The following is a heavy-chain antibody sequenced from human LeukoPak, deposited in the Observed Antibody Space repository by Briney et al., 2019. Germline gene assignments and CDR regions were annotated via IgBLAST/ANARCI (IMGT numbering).Heavy chain of an antibody. CDR2: ISYDGSNK. J-gene: IGHJ4*02. V-gene: IGHV3-30*03. Sequence: GGSLRLSCAASGFTFSSCGMHWVRQAPGKGLEWVAVISYDGSNKYYADSVKGRFTISRDNSKNTLYLQMNSLRAEDTAVYYCAQMTTVTTALDYWGQGTLVTVSS. CDR3: AQMTTVTTALDY. D-gene: IGHD4-17*01. CDR1: GFTFSSCG.